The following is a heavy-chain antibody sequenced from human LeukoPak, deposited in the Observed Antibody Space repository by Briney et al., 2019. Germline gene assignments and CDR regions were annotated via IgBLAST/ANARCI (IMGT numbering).Heavy chain of an antibody. V-gene: IGHV1-2*02. CDR1: GYTFTCYH. D-gene: IGHD3-22*01. CDR3: ARDYYYDSSGYAPFDY. J-gene: IGHJ4*02. Sequence: ASVKVSCKASGYTFTCYHMHWVRQAPGQGLEWMGWINPNSGGTNYAQKFQGRVTMTRDTSISTAYMELSRLRSDDTAVYYCARDYYYDSSGYAPFDYWGQGTLVTVSS. CDR2: INPNSGGT.